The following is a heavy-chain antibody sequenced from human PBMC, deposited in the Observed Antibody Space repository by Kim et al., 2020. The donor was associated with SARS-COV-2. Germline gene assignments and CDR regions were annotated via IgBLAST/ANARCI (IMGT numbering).Heavy chain of an antibody. D-gene: IGHD2-2*01. J-gene: IGHJ6*02. Sequence: SETLSLTCTVSGGSISSSSHYWGWIRQPPGKGLEWIGSTYYSGSTYYNPSLKSRVTTSVDTTKNQSSLKLSSVTAADTAVYYCARHAQGYCSSTNCSINYYACSIDVWGQGTTVTVSS. CDR3: ARHAQGYCSSTNCSINYYACSIDV. CDR2: TYYSGST. CDR1: GGSISSSSHY. V-gene: IGHV4-39*01.